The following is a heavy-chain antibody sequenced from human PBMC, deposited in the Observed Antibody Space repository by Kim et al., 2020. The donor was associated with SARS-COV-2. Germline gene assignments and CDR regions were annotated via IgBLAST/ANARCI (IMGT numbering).Heavy chain of an antibody. V-gene: IGHV3-23*01. Sequence: GGSLRLSCVVPGFTFGGYAMSWVRQAPGKGLEWVSSIGGGGGTYYADSVKGRFTISRDISKNTLYLQLNSLRAEDTAVYYCAKEDVAVAFRWFDPWGQGTRVTVFS. D-gene: IGHD6-19*01. CDR2: IGGGGGT. CDR1: GFTFGGYA. CDR3: AKEDVAVAFRWFDP. J-gene: IGHJ5*02.